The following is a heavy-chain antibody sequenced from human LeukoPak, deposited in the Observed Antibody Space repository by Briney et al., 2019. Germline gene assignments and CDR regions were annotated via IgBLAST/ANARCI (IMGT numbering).Heavy chain of an antibody. CDR3: ARRGYYGSGSYYTHI. J-gene: IGHJ4*02. Sequence: SETLSLTCNVSGGSISSSSYYWGWIRQPPGKGLEWIGIIYYSGSTYYNPSLKSRVTISVDTSKNQFSLKLSSVIAADAAVYYCARRGYYGSGSYYTHIWGQGTLVTVSS. V-gene: IGHV4-39*01. CDR2: IYYSGST. CDR1: GGSISSSSYY. D-gene: IGHD3-10*01.